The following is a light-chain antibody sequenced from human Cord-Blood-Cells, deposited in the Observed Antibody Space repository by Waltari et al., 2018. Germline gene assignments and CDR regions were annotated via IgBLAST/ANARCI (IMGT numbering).Light chain of an antibody. CDR2: WAS. V-gene: IGKV4-1*01. Sequence: DIVMTQSPDSLAVSLGERATINCKSSQSVLYSSTNKNYLAWYQQKPGQPPKLLIYWASTRECEVPDRFSGSGSGTDFPLHISSLQAEDVAVYYCQQYYSTFTFGPGTKLDIK. CDR1: QSVLYSSTNKNY. CDR3: QQYYSTFT. J-gene: IGKJ3*01.